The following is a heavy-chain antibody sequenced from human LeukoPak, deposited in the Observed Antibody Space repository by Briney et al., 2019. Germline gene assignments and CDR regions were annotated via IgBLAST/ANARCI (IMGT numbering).Heavy chain of an antibody. D-gene: IGHD3-16*02. J-gene: IGHJ4*02. CDR1: GGSFSGYY. V-gene: IGHV4-34*01. CDR2: INHSGST. Sequence: SETLSLTCAVYGGSFSGYYWSWIRQPPGKGLEWIGEINHSGSTNYNPSLKSRVTISVDTSKNQFSLKLSSVTAADTAVYYCARGGPLYYDYVWGSYRPYYFDYWGQGTLVTVSS. CDR3: ARGGPLYYDYVWGSYRPYYFDY.